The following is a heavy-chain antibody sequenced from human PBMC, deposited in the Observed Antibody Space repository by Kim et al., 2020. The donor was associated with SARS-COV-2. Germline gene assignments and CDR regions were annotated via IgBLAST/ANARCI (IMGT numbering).Heavy chain of an antibody. D-gene: IGHD3-3*01. V-gene: IGHV4-31*02. J-gene: IGHJ4*02. CDR3: ARLRPRKDTIFGVVTYFDY. Sequence: SRVTISVDTSKNQFSLKLSSVPAADTAVYYCARLRPRKDTIFGVVTYFDYWGQGTLVTVSS.